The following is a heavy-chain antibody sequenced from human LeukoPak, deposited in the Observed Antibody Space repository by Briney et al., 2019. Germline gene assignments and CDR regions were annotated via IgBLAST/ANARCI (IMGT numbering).Heavy chain of an antibody. CDR2: INHSGST. CDR1: GGSFSGYY. CDR3: ARGFEVTMVRGVLAGDYFDY. Sequence: PSETLSLTCAVYGGSFSGYYWSWIRQPPGKGLEWIGEINHSGSTNYNPSLKSRVTISVDTSKNQFSLKLSSVTAADTAVYYCARGFEVTMVRGVLAGDYFDYWGPGTLVTVSS. D-gene: IGHD3-10*01. V-gene: IGHV4-34*01. J-gene: IGHJ4*02.